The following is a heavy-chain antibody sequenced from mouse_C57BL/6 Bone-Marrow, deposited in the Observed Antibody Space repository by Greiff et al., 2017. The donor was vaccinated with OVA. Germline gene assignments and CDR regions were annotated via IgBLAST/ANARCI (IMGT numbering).Heavy chain of an antibody. CDR3: VREGFYYDYDEDFDY. V-gene: IGHV10-3*01. D-gene: IGHD2-4*01. J-gene: IGHJ2*01. CDR1: GFTFNTYA. CDR2: IRRKSSNYAT. Sequence: EVQLVESGGGLVQPKGSLKLSCAASGFTFNTYAMHWVRQAPGKGLKWVARIRRKSSNYATYYADSVKDRFTISRDDSQSMLYLQMNNLKTEDTAMYYGVREGFYYDYDEDFDYWGQGTTLTVSS.